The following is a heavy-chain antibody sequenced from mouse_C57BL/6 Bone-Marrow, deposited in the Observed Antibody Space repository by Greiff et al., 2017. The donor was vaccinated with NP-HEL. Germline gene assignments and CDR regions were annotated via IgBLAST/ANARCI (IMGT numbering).Heavy chain of an antibody. CDR3: SLYGNRGSLYFDV. J-gene: IGHJ1*03. CDR2: INPKNGGT. V-gene: IGHV1-26*01. D-gene: IGHD1-1*01. Sequence: EVQLQQSGPELVKPGASVKISCKASGYTFTDYYMNWVKQSHGKSLEWIGDINPKNGGTSYNQKFQGKATLTVDKSSSTAYMELRSLTSEDSAVYFYSLYGNRGSLYFDVWGKGTTVTVSS. CDR1: GYTFTDYY.